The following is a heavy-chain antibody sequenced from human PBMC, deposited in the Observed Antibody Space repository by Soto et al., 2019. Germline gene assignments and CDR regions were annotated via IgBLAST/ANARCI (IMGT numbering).Heavy chain of an antibody. CDR3: ARGAVA. CDR2: ISERGITT. J-gene: IGHJ5*02. CDR1: GFNFRNFD. V-gene: IGHV3-48*03. Sequence: PWGSRRLSCVASGFNFRNFDMNWVRQAPGRGLEWISLISERGITTTYADSVRSRFTVSRDNAQSSLYLQMDRLTVEDTGVYYCARGAVASGRGALVTVSA. D-gene: IGHD2-15*01.